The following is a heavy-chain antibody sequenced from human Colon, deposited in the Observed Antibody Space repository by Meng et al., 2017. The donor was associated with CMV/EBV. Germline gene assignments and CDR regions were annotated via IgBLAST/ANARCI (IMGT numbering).Heavy chain of an antibody. J-gene: IGHJ6*02. CDR3: ARDGNYYYYGMDV. CDR2: VNSDGTNT. Sequence: GESLKISCAASGFTFRSYWMFWVRQAPGKGLVWVSRVNSDGTNTDYADSVKGRFTVSRDNAKNTLYLQMNSLRAEDTAVYYCARDGNYYYYGMDVWGQGTTVTVSS. V-gene: IGHV3-74*01. CDR1: GFTFRSYW.